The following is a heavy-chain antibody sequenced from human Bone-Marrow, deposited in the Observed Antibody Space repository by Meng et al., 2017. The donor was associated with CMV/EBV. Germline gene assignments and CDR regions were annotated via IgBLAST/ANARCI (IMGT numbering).Heavy chain of an antibody. CDR3: ASMWEGGY. CDR2: IKTDGSFT. Sequence: GESLKISCAASGFTFSGYWMHWVRQAPGKGLVWVSIIKTDGSFTTYADSVKGRFTVSRDNAKNTLYLQMNGLRAEDTAVYYCASMWEGGYWGQGTLVTVSS. D-gene: IGHD1-26*01. V-gene: IGHV3-74*01. CDR1: GFTFSGYW. J-gene: IGHJ4*02.